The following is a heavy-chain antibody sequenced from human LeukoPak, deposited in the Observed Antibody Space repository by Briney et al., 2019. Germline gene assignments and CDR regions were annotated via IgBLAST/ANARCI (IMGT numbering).Heavy chain of an antibody. J-gene: IGHJ3*02. CDR3: AREMDYYDSSGYDAFGI. Sequence: SETLSLTCSVSGYSISSGYFWGWIRQPPGKGLEWIGSIHHSGSTYYNPSLKSRITISVDTSKNQFSLKLSSVTAADTAVYYCAREMDYYDSSGYDAFGIWGQGTMVTVST. CDR1: GYSISSGYF. CDR2: IHHSGST. V-gene: IGHV4-38-2*02. D-gene: IGHD3-22*01.